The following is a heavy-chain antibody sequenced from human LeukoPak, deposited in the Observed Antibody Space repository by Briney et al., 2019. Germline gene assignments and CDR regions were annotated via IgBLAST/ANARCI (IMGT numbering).Heavy chain of an antibody. J-gene: IGHJ2*01. Sequence: SETLSLTCTVSGGPISSYYWSWIRQPAGKGLEWIGRIYTSGSTNYNPSLKSRVTMSVDTSKNQFSLKLSSVTAADTAVYYCARVGYCSSTSCYVRYFDLWGRGTLVTVSS. CDR3: ARVGYCSSTSCYVRYFDL. V-gene: IGHV4-4*07. CDR2: IYTSGST. D-gene: IGHD2-2*01. CDR1: GGPISSYY.